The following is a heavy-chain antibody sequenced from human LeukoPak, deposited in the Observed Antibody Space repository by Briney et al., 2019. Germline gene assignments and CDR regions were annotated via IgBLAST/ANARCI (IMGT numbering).Heavy chain of an antibody. J-gene: IGHJ4*02. CDR2: ISAYNGNT. Sequence: ASVKVSCKASGYTFTSYGISGVRQAPGQGLEWMGWISAYNGNTNYAQKLQGRVTMTTDTSTSTAYMELRSLRSDDTAVYYCARDWANSGSYNYFDYWGQGTLVTVSS. D-gene: IGHD1-26*01. CDR1: GYTFTSYG. V-gene: IGHV1-18*01. CDR3: ARDWANSGSYNYFDY.